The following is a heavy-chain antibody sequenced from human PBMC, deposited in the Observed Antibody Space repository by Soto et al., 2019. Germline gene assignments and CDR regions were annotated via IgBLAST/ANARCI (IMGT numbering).Heavy chain of an antibody. CDR3: ARCTGYSSGWIMFDP. CDR2: INPNSGGT. J-gene: IGHJ5*02. D-gene: IGHD6-19*01. CDR1: GYTFTGYS. Sequence: QVQLVQSGAEVKKPGASVKVSCKASGYTFTGYSMHWVRQAPGQGLEWMGWINPNSGGTNYAQKFQGSVTRTRDTSISTAYMELSRLRSDDTAVYYWARCTGYSSGWIMFDPWGQGTLVTVSS. V-gene: IGHV1-2*02.